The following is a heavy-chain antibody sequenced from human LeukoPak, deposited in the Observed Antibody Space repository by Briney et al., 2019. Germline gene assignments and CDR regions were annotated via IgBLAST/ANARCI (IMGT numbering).Heavy chain of an antibody. V-gene: IGHV3-74*01. Sequence: GSLRLSCAASGFTFSSYWMHWVRHAPGKGLVWVSRMNDDGSSTSCADSLKGRFTISRDNAKNTLYLHMSNLRAEDTAVYYCAREGYGPDYYMDVWGKGTTVTISS. CDR2: MNDDGSST. D-gene: IGHD5-18*01. CDR3: AREGYGPDYYMDV. CDR1: GFTFSSYW. J-gene: IGHJ6*03.